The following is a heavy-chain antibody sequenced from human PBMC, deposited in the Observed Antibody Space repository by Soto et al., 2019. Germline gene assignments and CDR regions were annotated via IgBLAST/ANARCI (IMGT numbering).Heavy chain of an antibody. D-gene: IGHD3-16*01. J-gene: IGHJ4*02. CDR2: ISATGGGT. CDR3: AKDRRAGGNSAFYFDF. V-gene: IGHV3-23*01. CDR1: GFNFSNYA. Sequence: LRLSCAASGFNFSNYAMSWVRQAPGKGLEWVSLISATGGGTYYADSVKGRFTISRDNSHNTLYLQVHSLTAEDTAVYYCAKDRRAGGNSAFYFDFWGQGAQVTVSS.